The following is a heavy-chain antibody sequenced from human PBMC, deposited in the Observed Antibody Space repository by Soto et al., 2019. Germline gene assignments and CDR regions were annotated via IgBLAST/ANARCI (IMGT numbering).Heavy chain of an antibody. CDR3: ASSPLDNWNYGGSDY. J-gene: IGHJ4*02. CDR1: GGTFSSYA. CDR2: IIPIFGTA. V-gene: IGHV1-69*13. Sequence: ASVKVSCKASGGTFSSYAISWVRQAPGQGLEWMGGIIPIFGTANYAQKFQGRVTITADESTSTAYMELSSLRSEDTAVYYCASSPLDNWNYGGSDYWGQGTLVTVSS. D-gene: IGHD1-7*01.